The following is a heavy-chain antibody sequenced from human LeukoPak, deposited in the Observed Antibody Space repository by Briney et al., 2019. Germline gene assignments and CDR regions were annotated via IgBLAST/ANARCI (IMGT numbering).Heavy chain of an antibody. CDR2: INHSGST. CDR1: GGSFSGYY. D-gene: IGHD6-13*01. J-gene: IGHJ4*02. Sequence: SETLSLTCAVYGGSFSGYYWSWIRQPPGKGLEWIGEINHSGSTNYNPSLKSRVTISVDTSKNQFSLKLSSVTAADTAVYYCARTVYSSSWPYFDYWGQGTLVTVSP. CDR3: ARTVYSSSWPYFDY. V-gene: IGHV4-34*01.